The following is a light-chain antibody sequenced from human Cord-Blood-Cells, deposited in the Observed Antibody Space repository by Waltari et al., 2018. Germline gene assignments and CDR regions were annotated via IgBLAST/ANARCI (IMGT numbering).Light chain of an antibody. CDR1: SSDVGGYNY. CDR3: SSDAGSNNLV. J-gene: IGLJ2*01. CDR2: EGS. Sequence: QSALTQPPSASGSPGQSVTIPCTGTSSDVGGYNYVSWYQQHPGKAPKLMIYEGSKRPSGVPDRFSGSKSGNTASLTVSGLQAEDEADYYCSSDAGSNNLVFGGGTKLTVL. V-gene: IGLV2-8*01.